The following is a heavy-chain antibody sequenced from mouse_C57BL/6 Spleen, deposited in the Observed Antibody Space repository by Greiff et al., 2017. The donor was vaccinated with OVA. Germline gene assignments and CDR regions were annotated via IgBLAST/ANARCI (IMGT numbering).Heavy chain of an antibody. CDR1: GFTFSNYW. J-gene: IGHJ2*01. V-gene: IGHV6-3*01. CDR2: IRLKSDNYAT. Sequence: EVQRVESGGGLVQPGGSMKLSCVASGFTFSNYWMNWVRQSPEKGLEWVAQIRLKSDNYATHYAESVKGRFTISRDDSKSSVYLQMNNLRAEDTGIYYCTVNWGYFDYWGQGTTLTVSS. CDR3: TVNWGYFDY. D-gene: IGHD4-1*01.